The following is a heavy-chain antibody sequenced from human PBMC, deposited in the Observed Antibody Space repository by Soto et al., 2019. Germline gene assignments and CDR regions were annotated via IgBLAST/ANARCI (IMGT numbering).Heavy chain of an antibody. J-gene: IGHJ3*02. V-gene: IGHV1-69*06. D-gene: IGHD3-10*01. CDR2: IIPIFGTA. CDR1: GGTFSSYA. CDR3: ARRRYYDSGSTAGAFEI. Sequence: SVKVSCKASGGTFSSYAISWVRQAPGQGLEWMGGIIPIFGTANYAQKFQGRVTITAADKSISTAYLQWSSLEASDTAMYYCARRRYYDSGSTAGAFEIWGQGTLVTVSS.